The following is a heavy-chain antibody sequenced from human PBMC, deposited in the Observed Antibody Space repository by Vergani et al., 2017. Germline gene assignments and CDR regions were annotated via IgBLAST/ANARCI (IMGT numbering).Heavy chain of an antibody. D-gene: IGHD6-13*01. V-gene: IGHV3-9*02. J-gene: IGHJ2*01. Sequence: EVQLVESGGGLVQPGRSLRLSCAASGFTSDDYAMHWVRQAPGKGLEWVSGINWISDSIAYADSVKGRFTISRDNAKNSLYLQMNSLRAEDTALYYCVKDRAASGNYWYFDLWGRGTLVTVSS. CDR3: VKDRAASGNYWYFDL. CDR1: GFTSDDYA. CDR2: INWISDSI.